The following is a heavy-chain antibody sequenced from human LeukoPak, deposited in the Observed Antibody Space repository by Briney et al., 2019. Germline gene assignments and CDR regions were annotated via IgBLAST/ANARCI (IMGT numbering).Heavy chain of an antibody. D-gene: IGHD2-2*01. Sequence: SVKVSCKASGCTFSSYAISWVRQAPGQGHEWMGGIIPIFVTANYAQRFQGRFTITADDSTSTAYMELSGLRSEDTAVYYCARASLGYSSGTSCYRGVFVAFGIWGQGTMVTVSS. V-gene: IGHV1-69*13. CDR2: IIPIFVTA. J-gene: IGHJ3*02. CDR1: GCTFSSYA. CDR3: ARASLGYSSGTSCYRGVFVAFGI.